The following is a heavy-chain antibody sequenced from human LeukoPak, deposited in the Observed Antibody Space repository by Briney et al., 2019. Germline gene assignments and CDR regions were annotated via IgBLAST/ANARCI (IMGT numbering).Heavy chain of an antibody. CDR2: IYHSGST. J-gene: IGHJ4*02. CDR1: GGSISSGDYY. V-gene: IGHV4-39*07. D-gene: IGHD2-2*01. Sequence: PSETLSLTCTVSGGSISSGDYYWSWIRQPPGKGLEWVGEIYHSGSTNYNPSLKSRVTISVGKSKNQFSLKLSSVTAADTAVYYCARVKVVPAAMGFDYWGQGTLVTVSS. CDR3: ARVKVVPAAMGFDY.